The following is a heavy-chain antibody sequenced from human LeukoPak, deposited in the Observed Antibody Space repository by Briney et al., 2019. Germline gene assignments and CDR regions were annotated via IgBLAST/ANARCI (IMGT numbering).Heavy chain of an antibody. V-gene: IGHV1-2*02. Sequence: GASVKVSCKASGYTFTGYYMHWVRQAPGQGLEWMGWINPNSGGTNYARKFQGRVTMTRDTSISTAYMELSRLRSDDTAVYYCARVSAITMVRGVQRDYYYMDVWGKGTTVTVSS. CDR1: GYTFTGYY. CDR2: INPNSGGT. D-gene: IGHD3-10*01. J-gene: IGHJ6*03. CDR3: ARVSAITMVRGVQRDYYYMDV.